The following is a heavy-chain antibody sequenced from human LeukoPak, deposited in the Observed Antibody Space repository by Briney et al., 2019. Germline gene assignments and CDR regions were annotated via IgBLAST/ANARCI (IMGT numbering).Heavy chain of an antibody. CDR1: GYIFTDNY. D-gene: IGHD2-15*01. Sequence: ASVKVSCEASGYIFTDNYIHWVRQAPGQGLDYMGWINPKSGDTDSVQKFEGRVRLTRDTSISAVYMELSRLLSDDTAVYYCAREIVSGGRSGYFDYWGQGALVTVSS. CDR3: AREIVSGGRSGYFDY. J-gene: IGHJ4*02. V-gene: IGHV1-2*02. CDR2: INPKSGDT.